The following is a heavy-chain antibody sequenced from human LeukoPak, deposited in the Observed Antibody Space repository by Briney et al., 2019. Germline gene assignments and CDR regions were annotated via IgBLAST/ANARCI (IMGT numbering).Heavy chain of an antibody. Sequence: GGSLRLSCTVSGFTVSSNSMSWVRQAPGKGLEWVSSISSSSSYIYYADSVKGRSTISRDNAKNSLYLQMNSLRAEDTAVYYCAELGITMIGGVWGKGTTVTISS. V-gene: IGHV3-21*01. CDR1: GFTVSSNS. D-gene: IGHD3-10*02. CDR2: ISSSSSYI. J-gene: IGHJ6*04. CDR3: AELGITMIGGV.